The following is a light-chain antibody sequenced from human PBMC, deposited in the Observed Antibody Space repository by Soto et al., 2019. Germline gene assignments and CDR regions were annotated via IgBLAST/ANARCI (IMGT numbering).Light chain of an antibody. CDR3: QQYGSSPPIT. V-gene: IGKV3-20*01. CDR1: LSVSSSY. Sequence: EIVLTQSPGTLSLSPGERATVSCMASLSVSSSYLAWYQQKPGQAPRLLIYGASSRATGIPDRFSGSGSGTDFTLTISRLEPEDFAVYYCQQYGSSPPITFGQGTRLEIK. J-gene: IGKJ5*01. CDR2: GAS.